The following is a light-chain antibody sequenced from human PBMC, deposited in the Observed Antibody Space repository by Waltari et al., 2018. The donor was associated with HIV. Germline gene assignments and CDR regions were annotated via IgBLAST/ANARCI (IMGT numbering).Light chain of an antibody. CDR1: QNIDSS. CDR2: GAS. Sequence: DIQMTQSPSSLSASVGVRVTITCRASQNIDSSLNWYPQTPGKAPKLLIVGASNLQSGVPSRFTGSRSGTDFTLTVSSLQPEDFTTYYCQQTYKTPHTFGQGTRLEIK. V-gene: IGKV1-39*01. CDR3: QQTYKTPHT. J-gene: IGKJ5*01.